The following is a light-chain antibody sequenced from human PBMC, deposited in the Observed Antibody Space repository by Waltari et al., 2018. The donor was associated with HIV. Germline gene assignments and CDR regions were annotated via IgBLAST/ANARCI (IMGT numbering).Light chain of an antibody. J-gene: IGLJ2*01. CDR2: QDS. CDR3: QAWDSSTVV. CDR1: TLGDKY. Sequence: SYELTQPPSVSVSPGQTASITCPGDTLGDKYACWQQHKPGQSPLLLIQQDSRRPSGIPERFSGSNAGNTATRTSSGTQAIDEADYYCQAWDSSTVVFGGGTKLTVL. V-gene: IGLV3-1*01.